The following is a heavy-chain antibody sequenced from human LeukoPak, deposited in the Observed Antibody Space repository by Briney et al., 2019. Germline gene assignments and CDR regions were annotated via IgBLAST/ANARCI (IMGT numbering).Heavy chain of an antibody. CDR1: GFTVSSNY. CDR3: ARVIAAAGGFDY. J-gene: IGHJ4*02. Sequence: PGGSLRLSCAASGFTVSSNYMSWVRQAPGKGLEWVSVVYSGGSTYYAGSVKGRFTISRDNSKNTLYLQMNSLRAEDTAVYYCARVIAAAGGFDYWGQGTLVTVSS. D-gene: IGHD6-13*01. V-gene: IGHV3-66*01. CDR2: VYSGGST.